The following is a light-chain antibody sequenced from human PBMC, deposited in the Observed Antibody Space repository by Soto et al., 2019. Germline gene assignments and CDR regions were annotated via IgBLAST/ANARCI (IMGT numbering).Light chain of an antibody. V-gene: IGLV1-44*01. CDR2: SNN. Sequence: QSVLTQPPSASGAPGQRVTISCSGSSSNIGSYAVNWYQQLPGTAPKLLIYSNNQRPSGVPDLFSGSKSGTSASLAISGLQSEDEADYYCAAWDDSLNGGVFGGGTQLTVL. J-gene: IGLJ7*01. CDR3: AAWDDSLNGGV. CDR1: SSNIGSYA.